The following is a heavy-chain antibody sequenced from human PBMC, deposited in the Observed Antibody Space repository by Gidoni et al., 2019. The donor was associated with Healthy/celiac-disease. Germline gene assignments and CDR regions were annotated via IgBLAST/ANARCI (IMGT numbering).Heavy chain of an antibody. J-gene: IGHJ4*02. CDR2: IDPSDSYT. D-gene: IGHD1-1*01. Sequence: ELLLLQSGAAVKTPAASLRTSSQGSESSISSYWISWVHQITGKGLEWVVRIDPSDSYTNYSPSFQGHVTISADKTISTAYLQWSSLKASDTAMYYCARHGLDRPRSVLLPHWGQGTLVTVSS. CDR3: ARHGLDRPRSVLLPH. CDR1: ESSISSYW. V-gene: IGHV5-10-1*03.